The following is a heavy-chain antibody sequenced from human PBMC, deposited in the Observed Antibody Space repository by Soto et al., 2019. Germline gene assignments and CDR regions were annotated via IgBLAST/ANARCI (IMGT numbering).Heavy chain of an antibody. V-gene: IGHV3-9*01. Sequence: TGGSLSLSCAASGFTFDDYAMHWFRQAPGKGLEWVSGISWNSGSIGYADSVKGRFTISRDNAKNSLYLQMNSLRAEDTALYYCAKDTDSSGSYYFDYWGQGTLVTVSS. CDR3: AKDTDSSGSYYFDY. CDR1: GFTFDDYA. CDR2: ISWNSGSI. J-gene: IGHJ4*02. D-gene: IGHD3-22*01.